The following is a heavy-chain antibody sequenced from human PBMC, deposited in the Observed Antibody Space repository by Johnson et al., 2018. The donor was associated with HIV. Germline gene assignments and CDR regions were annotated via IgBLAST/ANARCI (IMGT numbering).Heavy chain of an antibody. D-gene: IGHD2-8*02. CDR1: GFTFSSYG. J-gene: IGHJ3*02. V-gene: IGHV3-33*01. CDR3: ARWGRGSIVLVVYARSDAFDI. CDR2: IWYDGSNI. Sequence: QVQLVESGGGVVQPGRSLRLSCAASGFTFSSYGMHWVRQAPGKGLDWVAVIWYDGSNIYYADSVKGRFTISRDNSKSTLYLQMNTLRAEDTAVYYCARWGRGSIVLVVYARSDAFDIWGQGTMVTVSS.